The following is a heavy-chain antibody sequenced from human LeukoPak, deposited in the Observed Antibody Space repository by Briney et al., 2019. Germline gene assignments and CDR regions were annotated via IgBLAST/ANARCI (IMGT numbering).Heavy chain of an antibody. J-gene: IGHJ4*02. CDR2: ISEDGRNE. CDR1: GFIFRSYG. D-gene: IGHD5-12*01. CDR3: AKARGPVEGYTPGY. Sequence: QPGRSLRLSCAASGFIFRSYGMHWVRQAPGKGLEWVADISEDGRNEYYVDSVKGRFTVSRENSKNTLYLQMNSLRVEDTAVYYCAKARGPVEGYTPGYWGQGTLVTVSS. V-gene: IGHV3-30*18.